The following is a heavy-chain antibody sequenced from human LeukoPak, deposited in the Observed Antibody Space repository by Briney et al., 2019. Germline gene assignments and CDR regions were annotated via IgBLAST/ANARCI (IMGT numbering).Heavy chain of an antibody. J-gene: IGHJ4*02. V-gene: IGHV5-51*01. Sequence: GESLKTSCKGSGYSFTNYWIGWVRQMPGKGLEWMGIIYPGDSDTRYSPSFQGQVIISADKSISTAYLQWSSLKASDTAIYYCARGGPSYALDYWGQGTLVTVSS. CDR2: IYPGDSDT. CDR3: ARGGPSYALDY. D-gene: IGHD2-2*01. CDR1: GYSFTNYW.